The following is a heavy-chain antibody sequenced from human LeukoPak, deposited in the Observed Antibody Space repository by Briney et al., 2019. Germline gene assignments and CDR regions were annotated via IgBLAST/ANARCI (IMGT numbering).Heavy chain of an antibody. J-gene: IGHJ5*02. CDR2: IYYSGTT. V-gene: IGHV4-59*01. D-gene: IGHD6-19*01. Sequence: PSETLSLTCSVSGASISSSYWSWIRQPPGKGLEWIGYIYYSGTTKYNPSLKSRVTISVDTSNNQFSLKVNSVAAADTAVYYCARGQPQRYSGGWYVDWFDPWGQGTLVTVSS. CDR3: ARGQPQRYSGGWYVDWFDP. CDR1: GASISSSY.